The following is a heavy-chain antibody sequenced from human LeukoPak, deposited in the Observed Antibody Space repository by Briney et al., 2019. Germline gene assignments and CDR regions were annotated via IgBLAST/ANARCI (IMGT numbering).Heavy chain of an antibody. D-gene: IGHD3-22*01. J-gene: IGHJ4*02. Sequence: PSETLSLTCAVSGGSISSYYWSWIRQPPGKGLEWIGYIYYSGSTNYNPSLKSRVTISVDTSKNQFSLKLSSVTAADTAVYYCARGYHDFSGYWLSYFDYWGQGTLVTVSS. CDR1: GGSISSYY. V-gene: IGHV4-59*01. CDR2: IYYSGST. CDR3: ARGYHDFSGYWLSYFDY.